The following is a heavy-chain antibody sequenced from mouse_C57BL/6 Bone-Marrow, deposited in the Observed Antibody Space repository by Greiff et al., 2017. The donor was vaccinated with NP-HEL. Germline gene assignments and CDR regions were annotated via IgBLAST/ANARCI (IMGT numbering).Heavy chain of an antibody. CDR2: IYPRSGNT. V-gene: IGHV1-81*01. CDR3: AREGSTVASFDY. CDR1: GYTFTSYG. J-gene: IGHJ2*01. D-gene: IGHD1-1*01. Sequence: VQLVESGAELARPGASVKLSCKASGYTFTSYGISWVKQRTGQGLEWIGEIYPRSGNTYYNEKFKGKATLPADKASSTAYMELRSLTSEDSAVYFCAREGSTVASFDYWGQGTTLTVSS.